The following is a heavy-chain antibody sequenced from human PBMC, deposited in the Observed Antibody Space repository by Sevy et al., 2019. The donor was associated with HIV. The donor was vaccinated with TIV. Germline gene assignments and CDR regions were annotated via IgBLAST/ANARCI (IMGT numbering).Heavy chain of an antibody. CDR2: ISNSGTTI. CDR1: GFTFSSYE. D-gene: IGHD4-17*01. Sequence: GGSLRLSCAASGFTFSSYEMNWVGQAPGKGLEWVSYISNSGTTISYSDSVRGRFSIPRDNARNSLYLQMNSLRAEDTAVYYCARDLPPSATTVAHFDYWGQGSLVTVSS. V-gene: IGHV3-48*03. CDR3: ARDLPPSATTVAHFDY. J-gene: IGHJ4*02.